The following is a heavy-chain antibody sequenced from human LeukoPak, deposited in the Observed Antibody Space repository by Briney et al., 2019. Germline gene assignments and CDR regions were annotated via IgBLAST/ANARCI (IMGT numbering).Heavy chain of an antibody. V-gene: IGHV1-18*01. CDR1: GYTFTSYG. Sequence: ASVKVSCKASGYTFTSYGISWVRQAPGQGLEWMGWISAYNGNTNYAQKLQGRVTMTRDMSTSTFYMEVSSLRSEDTAVYYCARDPNDGHNGNFDYWGQGTLVTVSS. CDR2: ISAYNGNT. J-gene: IGHJ4*02. CDR3: ARDPNDGHNGNFDY. D-gene: IGHD5-24*01.